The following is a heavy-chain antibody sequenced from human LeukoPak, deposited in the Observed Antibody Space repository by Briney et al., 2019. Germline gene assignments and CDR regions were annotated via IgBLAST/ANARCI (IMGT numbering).Heavy chain of an antibody. CDR1: GHTFSRSY. D-gene: IGHD1-26*01. CDR3: AKDNSVGDIAWWFDP. Sequence: SVKVSCQASGHTFSRSYMHWVRQAPGQGFEWMGVINPSGTWTSYAQKFRGRITMTRDMSTSTDYMELRSLGFEDTAVYYCAKDNSVGDIAWWFDPWGQGTLVTVSS. CDR2: INPSGTWT. V-gene: IGHV1-46*01. J-gene: IGHJ5*02.